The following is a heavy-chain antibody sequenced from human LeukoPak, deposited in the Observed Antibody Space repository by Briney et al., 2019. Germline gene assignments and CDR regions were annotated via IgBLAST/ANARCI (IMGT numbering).Heavy chain of an antibody. Sequence: SETLSLTCSVSGGSMSSENEYWGWIRQTPGKGLEWIGSVYNTGSTDYNPSLKSRVTISVDTSKNQFSLKLSSVTAADTAVYYCARKDIPGWFDPWGQGTLVTVSS. CDR1: GGSMSSENEY. V-gene: IGHV4-39*01. D-gene: IGHD2-15*01. J-gene: IGHJ5*02. CDR2: VYNTGST. CDR3: ARKDIPGWFDP.